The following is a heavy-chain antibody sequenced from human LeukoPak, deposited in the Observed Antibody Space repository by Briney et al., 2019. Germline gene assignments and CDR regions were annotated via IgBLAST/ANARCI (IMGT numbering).Heavy chain of an antibody. D-gene: IGHD6-13*01. CDR3: ARTEIAAAGIGFFDY. J-gene: IGHJ4*02. CDR1: GGSISSSSYY. CDR2: IYYSGST. Sequence: SETLSLTCTVSGGSISSSSYYWGWIRQPPGKGLEWIGSIYYSGSTYYNPSLKSRVTVSVDTSKNQFSLKLSSVTAADTAVYYCARTEIAAAGIGFFDYWGQGTLATVSS. V-gene: IGHV4-39*01.